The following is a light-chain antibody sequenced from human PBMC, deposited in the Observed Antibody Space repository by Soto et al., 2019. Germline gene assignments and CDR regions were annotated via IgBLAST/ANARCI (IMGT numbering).Light chain of an antibody. CDR2: EVS. V-gene: IGLV2-14*01. J-gene: IGLJ1*01. CDR3: SSYVRGXTYV. Sequence: QSVLTQPASVSWSLGQSITISCTGTSSYIGVYNSVSWYQYHPGKVPRLLIFEVSDRPSGVSNRFSCSKSGNTASLTISGLQAEDEADYFCSSYVRGXTYVVGTGTKVXV. CDR1: SSYIGVYNS.